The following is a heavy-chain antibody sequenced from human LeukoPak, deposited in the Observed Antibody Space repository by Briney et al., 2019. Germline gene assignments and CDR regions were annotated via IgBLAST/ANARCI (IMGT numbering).Heavy chain of an antibody. V-gene: IGHV4-39*01. CDR3: ARVGYSGYAHWFDP. CDR2: IYYSGST. Sequence: PSETLSLTCTVSGGSISSSSYYWGWIRQPPGKGLEWIGSIYYSGSTYYNPSLKSRVTISVDTSKNQFSLKLSSVTAADTAVYYCARVGYSGYAHWFDPWGQGTLVTVSS. J-gene: IGHJ5*02. D-gene: IGHD5-12*01. CDR1: GGSISSSSYY.